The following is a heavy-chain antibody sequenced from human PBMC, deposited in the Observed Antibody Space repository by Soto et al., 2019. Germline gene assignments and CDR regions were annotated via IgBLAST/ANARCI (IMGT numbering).Heavy chain of an antibody. CDR1: NGSISSRSSY. CDR3: GGQEYGAKGNYFEN. V-gene: IGHV4-39*01. Sequence: SETLSLTCIVSNGSISSRSSYWGWIRQTPGKGLEWIGSIYYIGNTYYNPSLKSRVTISIDTSKTQFSLKMNSVTAADTSVYFCGGQEYGAKGNYFENGGQGPRVTVSS. D-gene: IGHD3-10*01. J-gene: IGHJ4*02. CDR2: IYYIGNT.